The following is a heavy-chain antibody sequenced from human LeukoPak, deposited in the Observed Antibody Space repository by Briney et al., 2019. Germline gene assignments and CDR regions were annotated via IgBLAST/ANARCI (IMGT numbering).Heavy chain of an antibody. Sequence: SETLSLTCTVSGGSISTYYWSWIRQPPGKGLEWIGYIYYSGSTNYNPSLKSRVTISVDTSKNQFSLKLSSVTAADTAVYYCAREIGSGYCSSTSCYNGWFDPWGQGTLVTVSS. CDR3: AREIGSGYCSSTSCYNGWFDP. V-gene: IGHV4-59*01. D-gene: IGHD2-2*01. J-gene: IGHJ5*02. CDR1: GGSISTYY. CDR2: IYYSGST.